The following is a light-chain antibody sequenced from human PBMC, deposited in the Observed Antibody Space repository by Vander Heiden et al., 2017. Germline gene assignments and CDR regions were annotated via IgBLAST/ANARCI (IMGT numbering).Light chain of an antibody. V-gene: IGLV1-44*01. CDR2: GND. Sequence: QSVLPQPPSASGTPGQRVTISCSGSSSNIGSNTVNWFQQRPGMAPKVLIYGNDQRPSGVPDRFSGSKSGTSASLAISGLQSEDEADYYCAAWDDSPNGWVFGGGTKMTVL. CDR3: AAWDDSPNGWV. CDR1: SSNIGSNT. J-gene: IGLJ3*02.